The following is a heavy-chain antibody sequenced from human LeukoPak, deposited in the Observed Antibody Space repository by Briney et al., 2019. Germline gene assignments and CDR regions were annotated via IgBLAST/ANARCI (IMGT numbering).Heavy chain of an antibody. J-gene: IGHJ6*03. D-gene: IGHD3-10*01. Sequence: ASVKLSCNASGYTFTSYDINWVRQATGLRLEWRGWMNPNSGNTGYAQKFQGRVTMTRNTSISTAYMELSSLRSEDTAVYYCAIRYGSGEKYYYYYYMDVWGKGTTVTVSS. CDR3: AIRYGSGEKYYYYYYMDV. CDR2: MNPNSGNT. V-gene: IGHV1-8*01. CDR1: GYTFTSYD.